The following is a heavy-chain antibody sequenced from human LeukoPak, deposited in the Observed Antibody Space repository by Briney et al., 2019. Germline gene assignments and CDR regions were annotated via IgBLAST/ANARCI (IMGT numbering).Heavy chain of an antibody. V-gene: IGHV1-3*01. CDR2: INGGSGNT. Sequence: ASVKVSCKASGYTFTTYYIHWVRQAPGQRLEWMGWINGGSGNTKYSQNFQGRVTITRDTSASTAYMELSSLRSEDTAVYYCARASVSSSFVYWESAYFDFWGQGTLVTVSS. CDR3: ARASVSSSFVYWESAYFDF. J-gene: IGHJ4*02. D-gene: IGHD6-6*01. CDR1: GYTFTTYY.